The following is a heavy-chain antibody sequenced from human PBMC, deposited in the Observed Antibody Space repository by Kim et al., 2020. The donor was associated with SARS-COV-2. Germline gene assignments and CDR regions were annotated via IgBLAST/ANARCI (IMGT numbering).Heavy chain of an antibody. CDR1: GFNFGRYC. CDR2: LKQDESER. V-gene: IGHV3-7*01. J-gene: IGHJ4*01. Sequence: GGSLRLSCVGSGFNFGRYCMSWVRQAPGKGLELVANLKQDESERYYVDSVKGRFTIFSDNAMNSLFLPMNSLRVEDTAVYFCARDFEEVRSFD. D-gene: IGHD3-3*01. CDR3: ARDFEEVRSFD.